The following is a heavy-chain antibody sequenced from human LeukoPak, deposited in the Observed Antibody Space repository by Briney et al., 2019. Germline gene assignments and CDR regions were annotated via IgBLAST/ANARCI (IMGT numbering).Heavy chain of an antibody. CDR2: VLRSGVDT. CDR1: GFTFTDFA. J-gene: IGHJ4*02. V-gene: IGHV3-23*01. Sequence: GGSLRLSCATSGFTFTDFAMNWVRQAPGKGLEWVSGVLRSGVDTYYADSVKGRFTISRDNSKNTVYLQMNSLRVDDTAVYYRVKDRVSDNGWNFDYWGQGTLVTVSS. CDR3: VKDRVSDNGWNFDY. D-gene: IGHD6-19*01.